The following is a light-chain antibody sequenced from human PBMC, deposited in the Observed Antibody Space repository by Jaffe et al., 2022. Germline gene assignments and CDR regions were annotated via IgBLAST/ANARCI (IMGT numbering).Light chain of an antibody. CDR3: SSYAGNNIFYV. V-gene: IGLV2-8*01. Sequence: QSALTQPPSTSGSPGQSVTISCTGTSSDVGYYNWVSWYQQHPGKAPKLMIYEVSKRPSGVPDRFSGSKSGNTASLTVSGLQAEDEADYYCSSYAGNNIFYVFGTGTKVTVL. CDR1: SSDVGYYNW. CDR2: EVS. J-gene: IGLJ1*01.